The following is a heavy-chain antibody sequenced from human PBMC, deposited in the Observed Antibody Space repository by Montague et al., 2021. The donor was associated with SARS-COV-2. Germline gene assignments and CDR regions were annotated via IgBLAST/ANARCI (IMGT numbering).Heavy chain of an antibody. J-gene: IGHJ6*02. CDR1: GFTFSSYD. Sequence: SLRLSCAASGFTFSSYDMHWVRQAPGKGLECVAVIWYDGSSQYYGDSVKGRFTISRDNSKNTLYLQMNSLRAEDTAVYYCAREYSAPRWFGEYNRYGMDVWGRGTTVTVSS. D-gene: IGHD3-10*01. CDR2: IWYDGSSQ. V-gene: IGHV3-33*08. CDR3: AREYSAPRWFGEYNRYGMDV.